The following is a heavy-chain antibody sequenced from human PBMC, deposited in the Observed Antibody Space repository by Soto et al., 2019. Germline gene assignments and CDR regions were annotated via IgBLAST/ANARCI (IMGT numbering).Heavy chain of an antibody. CDR2: MTPDSGDT. CDR1: GHTLASYD. J-gene: IGHJ5*01. V-gene: IGHV1-8*01. Sequence: QVQLVQSGAEVRKPGASVKVSCKASGHTLASYDINWVRQATGQGLEWMGWMTPDSGDTCYALKFQGRGTMTWDPTITTAYMELSSLRSDDTAVYYCARDPFYGWFDSWGQGTLVTVSS. CDR3: ARDPFYGWFDS. D-gene: IGHD3-16*01.